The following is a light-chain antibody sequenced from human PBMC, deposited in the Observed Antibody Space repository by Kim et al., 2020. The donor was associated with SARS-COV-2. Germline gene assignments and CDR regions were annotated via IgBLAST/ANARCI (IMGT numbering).Light chain of an antibody. CDR2: DNN. Sequence: PGQKVTISCSGSSSNIGNNYVSWYQQLPGTAPKLLIYDNNKRPSGIPDRFSGSKSGTSATLGITGLQTGDEADYYCGTWDSSLSAVFGTGTKVTVL. CDR1: SSNIGNNY. CDR3: GTWDSSLSAV. V-gene: IGLV1-51*01. J-gene: IGLJ1*01.